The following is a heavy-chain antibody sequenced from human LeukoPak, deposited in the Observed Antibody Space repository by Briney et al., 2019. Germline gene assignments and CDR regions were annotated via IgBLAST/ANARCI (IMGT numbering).Heavy chain of an antibody. Sequence: GGSLRLSCAASGFTVSSNYMSWVRQAPGKGLEWVSVIYSGGSTYYADSVKGRFTISRDNSKNTLYLQMNSLRAEDTAVYYCAREGDIVVVPAAPYYYYYGMDVWGQGTTVTVSS. CDR3: AREGDIVVVPAAPYYYYYGMDV. J-gene: IGHJ6*02. V-gene: IGHV3-66*01. D-gene: IGHD2-2*01. CDR1: GFTVSSNY. CDR2: IYSGGST.